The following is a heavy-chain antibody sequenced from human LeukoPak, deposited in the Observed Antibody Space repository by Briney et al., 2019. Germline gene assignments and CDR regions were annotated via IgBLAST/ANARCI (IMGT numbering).Heavy chain of an antibody. CDR3: ARHQGYCSGGSCYEFDY. CDR2: IYTSGST. Sequence: SETLSLTCTVSGGSISSHYWSWIRQPPGKGLEWIGYIYTSGSTNYNPSLKSRVTISVDTSKNQFSLKLSSVTAADAAVYYCARHQGYCSGGSCYEFDYWGQGTLVTVSS. CDR1: GGSISSHY. J-gene: IGHJ4*02. D-gene: IGHD2-15*01. V-gene: IGHV4-4*09.